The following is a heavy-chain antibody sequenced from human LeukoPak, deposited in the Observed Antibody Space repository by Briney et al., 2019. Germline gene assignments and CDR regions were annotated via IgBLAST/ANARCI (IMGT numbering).Heavy chain of an antibody. J-gene: IGHJ6*03. D-gene: IGHD1-20*01. V-gene: IGHV5-51*01. Sequence: GESLKISCKGSGYSFTSYWIGWVRQMPGKGLEWMGIIYPGDSDTRYSPSFQGQVTISADKSISTAYLQWSSLKASDTAMYYCASTGNWNYNYYYYMDVWGKGTTVIVSS. CDR3: ASTGNWNYNYYYYMDV. CDR1: GYSFTSYW. CDR2: IYPGDSDT.